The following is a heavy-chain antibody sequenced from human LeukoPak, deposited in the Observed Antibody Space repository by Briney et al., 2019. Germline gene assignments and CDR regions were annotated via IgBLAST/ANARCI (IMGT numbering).Heavy chain of an antibody. V-gene: IGHV3-30-3*01. CDR3: ARVGGIAVADKIDY. J-gene: IGHJ4*02. CDR2: ISYDGSNK. CDR1: GFTFNDYA. D-gene: IGHD6-19*01. Sequence: GGSLRLSCAASGFTFNDYAMHWVRQAPGKGLEWVAVISYDGSNKYYADSVKGRFTISRDNSKNTLYLQMNSLRAEDTAVYYCARVGGIAVADKIDYWGQGTLVTVSS.